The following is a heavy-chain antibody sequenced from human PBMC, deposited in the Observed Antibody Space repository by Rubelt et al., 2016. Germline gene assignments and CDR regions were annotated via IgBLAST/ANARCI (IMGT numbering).Heavy chain of an antibody. Sequence: EVRLVESGGGLVKPGGSLRLSCEASGFTFSSYSMNWFRQAPGKGLEWVSSISSSSGFISYADSLKGRFTISRDNAKNTLYLQMISLRPEDTAVYICAKEGGTSYRYLDYWAQGALVTVSS. J-gene: IGHJ4*02. CDR1: GFTFSSYS. V-gene: IGHV3-21*01. CDR3: AKEGGTSYRYLDY. D-gene: IGHD1-26*01. CDR2: ISSSSGFI.